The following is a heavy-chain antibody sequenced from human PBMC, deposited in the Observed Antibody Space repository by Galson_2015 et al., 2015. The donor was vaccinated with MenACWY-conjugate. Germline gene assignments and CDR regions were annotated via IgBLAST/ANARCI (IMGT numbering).Heavy chain of an antibody. CDR1: GFTFSTYW. Sequence: SLRLSCAASGFTFSTYWMHWVRQAPGKGLVWVSRINSDGRSTSYADSVKGRFTISRDNAKNTLYLQMNSLRAEDTAVYYCARLGGNYRTTSHFDYWSQGTLVTVSS. CDR3: ARLGGNYRTTSHFDY. V-gene: IGHV3-74*01. D-gene: IGHD1-26*01. CDR2: INSDGRST. J-gene: IGHJ4*02.